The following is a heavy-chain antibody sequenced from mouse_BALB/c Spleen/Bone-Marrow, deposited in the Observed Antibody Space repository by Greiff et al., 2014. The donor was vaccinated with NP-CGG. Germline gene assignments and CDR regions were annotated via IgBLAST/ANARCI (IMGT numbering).Heavy chain of an antibody. CDR3: ASYVYGYYFDY. Sequence: VQLQQSGAELVKPGASVKLSCTASGFNIKDTYMHWVKQRPEQGLEWIGRIDPANGNTKYDPKFQGKATITADTSSNTAYPQLSSLTSEDTAVYYCASYVYGYYFDYWGQGTTHSLL. CDR1: GFNIKDTY. V-gene: IGHV14-3*02. J-gene: IGHJ2*01. D-gene: IGHD2-2*01. CDR2: IDPANGNT.